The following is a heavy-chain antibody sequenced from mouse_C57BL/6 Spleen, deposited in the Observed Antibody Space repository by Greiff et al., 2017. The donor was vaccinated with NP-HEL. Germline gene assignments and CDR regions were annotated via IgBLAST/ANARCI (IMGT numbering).Heavy chain of an antibody. CDR1: GYTFTDYE. Sequence: VHLVESGAELVRPGASVTLSCKASGYTFTDYEMHWVKQTPVHGLEWIGAIDPETGGTAYNQKFKGKAILTADKSSSTAYMELRSLTSEDSAVYYCTAGDYGEYFDVWGTGTTVTVSS. J-gene: IGHJ1*03. CDR3: TAGDYGEYFDV. V-gene: IGHV1-15*01. CDR2: IDPETGGT. D-gene: IGHD2-4*01.